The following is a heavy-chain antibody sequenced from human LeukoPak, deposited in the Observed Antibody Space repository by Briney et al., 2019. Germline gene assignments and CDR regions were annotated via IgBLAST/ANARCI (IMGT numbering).Heavy chain of an antibody. J-gene: IGHJ6*03. V-gene: IGHV4-4*07. D-gene: IGHD3-10*01. CDR2: IYTSGST. CDR3: ARGPLGEPLYYYYYMDV. Sequence: PSETLSLTCTVSGGSISSYHWSWIRQPAGKGLEWIGRIYTSGSTNYNPSLKSRVTMSVDTSKNQFSLKLSSVTAADTAVYYCARGPLGEPLYYYYYMDVWGKGTTVTVSS. CDR1: GGSISSYH.